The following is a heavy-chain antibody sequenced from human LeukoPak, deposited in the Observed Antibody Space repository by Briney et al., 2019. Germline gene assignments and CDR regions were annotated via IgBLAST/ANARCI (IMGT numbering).Heavy chain of an antibody. Sequence: PGGSLRLSCVASGFTFSNYEMSWVRQAPGKGLEWVSYISDSATTKYYADSVKGRFTISRDNAKNSVYLQMNSLRVEDTAVYYCVRDHSGWSLDPWGQGTLVTVSS. V-gene: IGHV3-48*03. CDR1: GFTFSNYE. CDR2: ISDSATTK. CDR3: VRDHSGWSLDP. J-gene: IGHJ5*02. D-gene: IGHD6-19*01.